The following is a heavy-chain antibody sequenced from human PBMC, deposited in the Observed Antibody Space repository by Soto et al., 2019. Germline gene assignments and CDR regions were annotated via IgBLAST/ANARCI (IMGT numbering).Heavy chain of an antibody. V-gene: IGHV1-69*13. CDR2: ITPIFGTA. J-gene: IGHJ6*02. CDR1: GGTFSSYA. Sequence: SVKVSCKASGGTFSSYAISWVRQAPGQGLEWMGGITPIFGTANYAQKFQGRVTITADESTSTAYMELSSLRSEDTAVYYCARGINRRYYGMDVWGQGTLVTVSS. CDR3: ARGINRRYYGMDV.